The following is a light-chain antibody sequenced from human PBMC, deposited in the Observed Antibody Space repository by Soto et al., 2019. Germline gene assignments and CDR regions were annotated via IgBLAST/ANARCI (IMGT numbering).Light chain of an antibody. J-gene: IGLJ1*01. CDR3: SSYTSSSTPHV. V-gene: IGLV2-14*01. Sequence: LTQPASVSWSPGQSITISCTVTSSDVGGYNYVSWYQQHPGKAPKLMIYEVSNRPSGVSNRFSGSKSGNTASLTISGLQAEDEADYYCSSYTSSSTPHVFGTGTKVTVL. CDR1: SSDVGGYNY. CDR2: EVS.